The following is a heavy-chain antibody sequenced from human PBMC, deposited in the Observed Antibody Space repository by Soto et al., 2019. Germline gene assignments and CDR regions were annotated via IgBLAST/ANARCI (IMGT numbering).Heavy chain of an antibody. Sequence: QVQLQESGPGLVKPSQTLSLTCTVSGGSISSGDYYWGWIRQPPGEGLEGIGHIYYSGSTYYNPSLTSRATISINTSRSQFSVKLSSVTAANTAAYYCARDSLPEQDAFDIWGQGTMVTVSS. CDR1: GGSISSGDYY. J-gene: IGHJ3*02. CDR3: ARDSLPEQDAFDI. D-gene: IGHD6-13*01. CDR2: IYYSGST. V-gene: IGHV4-30-4*01.